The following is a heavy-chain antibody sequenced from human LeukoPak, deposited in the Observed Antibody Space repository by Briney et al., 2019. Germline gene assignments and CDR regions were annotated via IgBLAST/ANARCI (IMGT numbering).Heavy chain of an antibody. V-gene: IGHV1-24*01. CDR3: ATDRLYCSGGSCFRWFDP. CDR1: GYTLTELS. J-gene: IGHJ5*02. CDR2: FDPEDGET. D-gene: IGHD2-15*01. Sequence: GASVKVSCKVSGYTLTELSMHWVRQAPGKGLEWMGGFDPEDGETIYAQKFQGRVTMTEDTSTDTAYMELSSPRSEDTAVYYCATDRLYCSGGSCFRWFDPWGQGTLATVSS.